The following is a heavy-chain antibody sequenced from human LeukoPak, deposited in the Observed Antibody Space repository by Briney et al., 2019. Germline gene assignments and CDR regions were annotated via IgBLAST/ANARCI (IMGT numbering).Heavy chain of an antibody. CDR1: GFTFSSYS. J-gene: IGHJ6*02. D-gene: IGHD2-2*02. CDR2: ISSSSSYI. V-gene: IGHV3-21*01. Sequence: GGYLSLSCAASGFTFSSYSMNWVRHASGKGLEWFSSISSSSSYIDYADSVKGRFTISRDNAKNSLYLQMNSLRAEDTAVYYCARDGEYCSSTSCYIGMDVWGQGTTVTVSS. CDR3: ARDGEYCSSTSCYIGMDV.